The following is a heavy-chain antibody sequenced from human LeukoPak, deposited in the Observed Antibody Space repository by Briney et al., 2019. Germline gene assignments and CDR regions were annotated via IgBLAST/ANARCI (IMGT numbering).Heavy chain of an antibody. J-gene: IGHJ4*02. D-gene: IGHD5-18*01. CDR2: IYHSGST. V-gene: IGHV4-30-2*01. CDR3: ARGDGGYSYHFDY. CDR1: GGSISSGGYS. Sequence: SETLSLTCAVYGGSISSGGYSWSWIRQPPGKGLEWIGYIYHSGSTYYNPSLKCRVTISVDRTKNQFSLKLSSVAAADTAVYYCARGDGGYSYHFDYWGQGTLVTVSS.